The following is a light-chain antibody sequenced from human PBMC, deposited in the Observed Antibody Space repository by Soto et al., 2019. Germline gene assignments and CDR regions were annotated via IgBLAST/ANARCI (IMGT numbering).Light chain of an antibody. CDR2: GAS. Sequence: EIVLTQSPGTLSLSPGERATLSCRASQSVSSSYLAWYQQKPGQAPRLLIYGASSRATGIPDRFSGSGSGTDFTLTISRLEPEDFAVYYCQQYGSSPMPEITFGQGTRLEIK. CDR3: QQYGSSPMPEIT. CDR1: QSVSSSY. J-gene: IGKJ5*01. V-gene: IGKV3-20*01.